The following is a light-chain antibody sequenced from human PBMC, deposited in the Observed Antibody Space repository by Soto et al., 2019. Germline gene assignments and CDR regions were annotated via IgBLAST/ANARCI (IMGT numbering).Light chain of an antibody. Sequence: QLVLTQPPSASGTPGQRVTISCSGSSSNIGSNYVYWYQQLPGTAPKHLIYNNNQRPSGVPDRFSGSKSGTSASLAISGLRSEDEADYYCAVWDDSLSGRVFGGGTKLTVL. CDR3: AVWDDSLSGRV. V-gene: IGLV1-47*02. CDR2: NNN. CDR1: SSNIGSNY. J-gene: IGLJ3*02.